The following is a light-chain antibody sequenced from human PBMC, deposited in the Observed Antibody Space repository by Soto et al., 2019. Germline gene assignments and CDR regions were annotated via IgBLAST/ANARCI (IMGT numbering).Light chain of an antibody. CDR2: DNV. CDR1: SSNIGNNF. J-gene: IGLJ1*01. V-gene: IGLV1-51*01. CDR3: GTWDNSLSAGL. Sequence: HSVLTQPPSVSAAPGQKVTISCSGSSSNIGNNFVTWYQQLPGTAPKLLIYDNVKRSPGIPDRFSGSKSGTSATLGITGLQTGDEADYYCGTWDNSLSAGLFGAGTKVTVL.